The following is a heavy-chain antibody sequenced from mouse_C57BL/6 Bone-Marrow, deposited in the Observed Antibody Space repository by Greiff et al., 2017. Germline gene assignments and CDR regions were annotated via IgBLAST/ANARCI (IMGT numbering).Heavy chain of an antibody. CDR1: GYTFTSYG. V-gene: IGHV1-81*01. CDR2: IYPRSGNT. D-gene: IGHD1-1*01. J-gene: IGHJ2*01. CDR3: ARQDYGRSPDY. Sequence: LVESGAELARPGASVKLSCKASGYTFTSYGISWVKQRTGQGLEWIGEIYPRSGNTYYNEKFKGKATLTADKSSSTAYMELRSLTSEDSAVYFCARQDYGRSPDYWGQGTTLTVSS.